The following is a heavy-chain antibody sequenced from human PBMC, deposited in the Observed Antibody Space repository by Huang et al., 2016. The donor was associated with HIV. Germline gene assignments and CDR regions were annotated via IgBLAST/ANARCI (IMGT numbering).Heavy chain of an antibody. CDR3: VRVRRVMDTYCVADCSTLEAFDI. J-gene: IGHJ3*02. CDR1: GYTFTNYG. V-gene: IGHV7-4-1*02. CDR2: INTDTGKP. D-gene: IGHD2-21*02. Sequence: QVQLVQSGSELKKPGASVKVSCKASGYTFTNYGVHWVRKAPGQGLEWMGLINTDTGKPRYAQGLTGRFVFSLDNSVNTAYLQISSLKAADSAIYYCVRVRRVMDTYCVADCSTLEAFDIWGQGTVVTVSA.